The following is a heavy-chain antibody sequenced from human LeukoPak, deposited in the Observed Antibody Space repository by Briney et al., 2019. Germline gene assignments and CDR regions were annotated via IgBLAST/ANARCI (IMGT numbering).Heavy chain of an antibody. D-gene: IGHD1-1*01. V-gene: IGHV4-39*01. CDR1: GNSVNSSDYY. Sequence: SETLSLTCTVSGNSVNSSDYYWGWIRQPPGKGLGWIGSIYYSGSTYYKPSLKSRVTISVDTSKNQFSLKLTSVTAADTAVYYCARHERLEYFHHWGQGTLVTVSS. J-gene: IGHJ1*01. CDR2: IYYSGST. CDR3: ARHERLEYFHH.